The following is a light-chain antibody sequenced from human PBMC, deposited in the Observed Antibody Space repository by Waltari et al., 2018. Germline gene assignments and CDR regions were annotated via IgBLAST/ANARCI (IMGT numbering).Light chain of an antibody. CDR3: QQYYRSRT. CDR2: WAS. Sequence: DIVLTQSPDSLAVSLGERATISCKSSQTVLYNSNDQNYLAWYQQKPGQPPRLLISWASIRESGVPDRFSGSGSGTDFTLTISSLQAEDVAVYYCQQYYRSRTFGQGTKVEIK. CDR1: QTVLYNSNDQNY. V-gene: IGKV4-1*01. J-gene: IGKJ1*01.